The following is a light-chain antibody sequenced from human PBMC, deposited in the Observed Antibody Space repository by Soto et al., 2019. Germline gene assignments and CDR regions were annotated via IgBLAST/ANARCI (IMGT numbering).Light chain of an antibody. J-gene: IGKJ3*01. CDR3: QQSYSYPPT. V-gene: IGKV1-39*01. CDR1: QSISTS. CDR2: GAS. Sequence: DIQMTQSPSSLSASVGDRVTITCRASQSISTSLNWYHQKSGRAPKLLIHGASNLQGGVPPRFSGGGSGTHFTLTINSLQPEDFATYYCQQSYSYPPTFGPGTRVDF.